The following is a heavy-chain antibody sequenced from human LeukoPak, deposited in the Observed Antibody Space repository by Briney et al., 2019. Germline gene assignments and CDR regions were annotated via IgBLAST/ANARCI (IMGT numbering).Heavy chain of an antibody. Sequence: SETLSLTCTVSGGSISTSNYYWGWIRQPPGKGLEWIGNIFYSGSTYYSPSLRIRVTISLDTTRNQLSLKPYSVTAGDTAVYYCARSPPVNSYGYRYYYYYYYMDVGGKGTTVTVSS. J-gene: IGHJ6*03. CDR3: ARSPPVNSYGYRYYYYYYYMDV. CDR2: IFYSGST. CDR1: GGSISTSNYY. V-gene: IGHV4-39*07. D-gene: IGHD5-18*01.